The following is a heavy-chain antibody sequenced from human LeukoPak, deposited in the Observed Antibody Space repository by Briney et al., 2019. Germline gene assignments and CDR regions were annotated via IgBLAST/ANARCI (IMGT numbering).Heavy chain of an antibody. CDR2: TSSDLNVK. J-gene: IGHJ4*02. CDR3: AREGYYGSGSPPSLYFDY. V-gene: IGHV3-30*03. Sequence: GMSLRLSCAASGFTFRNYGMHWVRQAPGKGLEWVAVTSSDLNVKLYADSVKGRFTISRDNSRSTLYLQMNSLRPEDTAIYYCAREGYYGSGSPPSLYFDYWGQGTLVTVSS. CDR1: GFTFRNYG. D-gene: IGHD3-10*01.